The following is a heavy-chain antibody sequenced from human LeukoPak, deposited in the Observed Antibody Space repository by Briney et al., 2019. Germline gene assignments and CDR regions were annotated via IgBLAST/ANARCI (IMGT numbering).Heavy chain of an antibody. J-gene: IGHJ6*02. CDR2: IWYDGSNK. CDR3: AKDRLTGDHYYYGMDV. Sequence: GGSLRLSCAASGFIFSSYAMHWVRQAPGKGPEWVAIIWYDGSNKYYAESVEGRFTISRDNSKNTLYLQMNSLRAEDTAVYYCAKDRLTGDHYYYGMDVWGQGTTVTVSS. D-gene: IGHD7-27*01. V-gene: IGHV3-33*06. CDR1: GFIFSSYA.